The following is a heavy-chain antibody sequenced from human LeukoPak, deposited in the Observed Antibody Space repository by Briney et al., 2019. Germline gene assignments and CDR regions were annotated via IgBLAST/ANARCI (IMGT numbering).Heavy chain of an antibody. CDR2: LSRGGGTT. Sequence: PGGSLRLSCSGTGFNFNMFAIQWVRQAPGKRLEWVSGLSRGGGTTNYADSVKGRFSISRYSSKKMVFLQMNSLKSEDTAVYYCAKEQRIRHGSDGVCTEGYYFDYWGQGTPVTVSS. V-gene: IGHV3-23*01. D-gene: IGHD2-21*02. CDR1: GFNFNMFA. CDR3: AKEQRIRHGSDGVCTEGYYFDY. J-gene: IGHJ4*02.